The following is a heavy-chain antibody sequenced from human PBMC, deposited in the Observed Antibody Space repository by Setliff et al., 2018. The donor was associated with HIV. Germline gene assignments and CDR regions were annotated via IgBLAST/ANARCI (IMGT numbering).Heavy chain of an antibody. V-gene: IGHV1-24*01. Sequence: ASVKVSCKVSGFTLSEVSIHWVRQAPGKGLEWMGCFDPQDGETVYAQKFQGRVTMTEDTSTDTAYMEMSGLRSEDTAIYYCARGADASGYFYREYFQHWGQGTLVTVSS. J-gene: IGHJ1*01. CDR2: FDPQDGET. CDR3: ARGADASGYFYREYFQH. D-gene: IGHD3-22*01. CDR1: GFTLSEVS.